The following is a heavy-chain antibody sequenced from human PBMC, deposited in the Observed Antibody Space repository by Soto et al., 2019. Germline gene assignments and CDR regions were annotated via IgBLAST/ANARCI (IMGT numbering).Heavy chain of an antibody. CDR3: AREPDSTGGLYFDY. V-gene: IGHV3-48*02. D-gene: IGHD7-27*01. Sequence: EVQLVESGGGLVQPGGSLRLSCVASGFTFSSYSMNWVRQAPGKGLEWVSYIRDSGSIVYYADSVQGRFSISRDNGKSSLFLQRNSLGDEDTGVYYCAREPDSTGGLYFDYWGQGIVVTVSS. CDR2: IRDSGSIV. CDR1: GFTFSSYS. J-gene: IGHJ4*02.